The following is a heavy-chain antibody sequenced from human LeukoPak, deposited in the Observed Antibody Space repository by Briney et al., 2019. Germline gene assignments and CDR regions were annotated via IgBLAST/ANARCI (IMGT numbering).Heavy chain of an antibody. CDR2: ISYSGNT. V-gene: IGHV4-30-4*01. Sequence: SQTLSLTCTVSGVSISSGDYHWNWIRQPPGRGLEWIGYISYSGNTYYNPSLKSRLTISLDTSRSQISLRLSSVTAADTAVYYCARQGCTGGSCWYFGYWGQGTLVTVSS. CDR1: GVSISSGDYH. D-gene: IGHD2-15*01. J-gene: IGHJ4*02. CDR3: ARQGCTGGSCWYFGY.